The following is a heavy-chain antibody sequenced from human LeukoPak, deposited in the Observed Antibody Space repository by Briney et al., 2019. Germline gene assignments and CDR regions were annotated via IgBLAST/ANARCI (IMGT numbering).Heavy chain of an antibody. V-gene: IGHV4-59*01. CDR1: GDSISTYY. CDR2: IYYSGST. Sequence: SETLSLTCTVSGDSISTYYWSWIRQPPGKGLEWIGYIYYSGSTNYNPSLKSRVTTSVDTSKNQFSLKLSSVTTADTAVYYCARGYAFFDYWGQGTLVTVSS. CDR3: ARGYAFFDY. D-gene: IGHD3-16*01. J-gene: IGHJ4*02.